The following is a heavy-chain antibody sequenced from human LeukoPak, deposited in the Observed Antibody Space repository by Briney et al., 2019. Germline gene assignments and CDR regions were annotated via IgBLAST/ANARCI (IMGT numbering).Heavy chain of an antibody. CDR1: GGSFSGYY. CDR3: ARGPGGRSGYYPLEDYYYYYYMDV. J-gene: IGHJ6*03. D-gene: IGHD3-22*01. Sequence: SETLSLTCAVYGGSFSGYYWSWIRQPPGKGLEWIGEINHSGSTNYNPPLKSRVTISVDTSKNQFSLKLSSVTAADTAVYYCARGPGGRSGYYPLEDYYYYYYMDVWGKGTTVTVSS. CDR2: INHSGST. V-gene: IGHV4-34*01.